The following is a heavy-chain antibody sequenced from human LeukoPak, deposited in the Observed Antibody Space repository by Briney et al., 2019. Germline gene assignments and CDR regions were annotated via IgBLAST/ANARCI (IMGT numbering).Heavy chain of an antibody. D-gene: IGHD5-24*01. V-gene: IGHV4-38-2*02. CDR1: GYSISSGYY. CDR3: AREEDGYNYYFDY. Sequence: SETLSLTCTVSGYSISSGYYWGWIRQPPGKGLEWIGSIYHSGSTYYSPSLKSRVTISGDTSENQVSLKLSSVTAADTAVYYCAREEDGYNYYFDYWGQGTLVTVSS. J-gene: IGHJ4*02. CDR2: IYHSGST.